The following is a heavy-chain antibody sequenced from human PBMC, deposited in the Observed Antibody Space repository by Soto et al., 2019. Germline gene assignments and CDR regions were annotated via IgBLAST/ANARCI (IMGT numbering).Heavy chain of an antibody. V-gene: IGHV4-30-2*01. D-gene: IGHD6-13*01. Sequence: QLQLQESGSGLVKPSQTLSLTCAVSGGSISSGGYSWSWIRQPPGKGLEWIGYIYHSGSTYYNPSIKSRVTRSVDRSKKQFSMKLSSVTAADTAVYYCDRGRAAAGTFYYYGMDVWGQGTTVTVSS. CDR1: GGSISSGGYS. CDR3: DRGRAAAGTFYYYGMDV. J-gene: IGHJ6*02. CDR2: IYHSGST.